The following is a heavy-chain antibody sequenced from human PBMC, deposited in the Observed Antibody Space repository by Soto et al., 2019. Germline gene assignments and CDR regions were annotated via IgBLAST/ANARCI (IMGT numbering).Heavy chain of an antibody. J-gene: IGHJ6*02. CDR2: IWGSGDRT. V-gene: IGHV3-23*01. D-gene: IGHD2-21*02. CDR1: GFAFRTYA. Sequence: LRLSCAASGFAFRTYAMAWVRQAPGKGLEWVSGIWGSGDRTFYADSVKGRFTISRDNSRNTLYLQMYSLTAEDTALYYCAKTGPYCGGDCSRYFYGMDVWGQGTTVTVSS. CDR3: AKTGPYCGGDCSRYFYGMDV.